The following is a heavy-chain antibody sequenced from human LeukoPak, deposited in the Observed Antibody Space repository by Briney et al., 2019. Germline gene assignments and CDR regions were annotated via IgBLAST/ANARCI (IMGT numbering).Heavy chain of an antibody. CDR2: ISSSSSTI. CDR1: GFTFSSYS. J-gene: IGHJ4*02. V-gene: IGHV3-48*01. D-gene: IGHD3-22*01. Sequence: GGSLRLSCAASGFTFSSYSMNWVRQAPGKGLEWVSYISSSSSTIYYADSVKGRFTISRDNAKNSLYLQMNSLRAEDTAVYYCESWGTTAWIQLSTYYYDSSASGFSDYWGQGTLVTVSS. CDR3: ESWGTTAWIQLSTYYYDSSASGFSDY.